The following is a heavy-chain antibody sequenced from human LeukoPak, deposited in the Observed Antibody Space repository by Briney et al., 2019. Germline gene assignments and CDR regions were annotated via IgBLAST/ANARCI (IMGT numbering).Heavy chain of an antibody. Sequence: GASVKVSCKPSGGTFSNSGFSWVRQAPGQGLEWMGRIVPILGIPNYAQKLQGRVTITADKSTNTAYMELSSLRSDDTAMYYCARDFTDDAFDIWGQGTMVTVS. D-gene: IGHD3-16*01. J-gene: IGHJ3*02. CDR1: GGTFSNSG. V-gene: IGHV1-69*04. CDR2: IVPILGIP. CDR3: ARDFTDDAFDI.